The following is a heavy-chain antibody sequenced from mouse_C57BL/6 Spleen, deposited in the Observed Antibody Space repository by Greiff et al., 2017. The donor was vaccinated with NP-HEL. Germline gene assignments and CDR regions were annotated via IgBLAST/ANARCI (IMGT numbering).Heavy chain of an antibody. V-gene: IGHV1-80*01. CDR3: ATIYDGFYYFDY. CDR2: IYPGDGDT. D-gene: IGHD2-3*01. CDR1: GYAFSSYW. J-gene: IGHJ2*01. Sequence: QVQLQQSGAELVKPGASVKISCKASGYAFSSYWMNWVKQRPGKGLEWIGQIYPGDGDTNYNGKFKGKATLTADKSSSTAYMQLSSLTSEDSAVYFCATIYDGFYYFDYWGKGTTLTVSS.